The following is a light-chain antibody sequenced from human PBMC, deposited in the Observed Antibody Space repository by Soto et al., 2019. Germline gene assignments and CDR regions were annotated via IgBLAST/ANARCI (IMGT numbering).Light chain of an antibody. V-gene: IGKV1-39*01. CDR3: QQTFSAPPT. J-gene: IGKJ1*01. CDR2: AAS. Sequence: DFQMTQSPSSLSASVGDRVTITCRASQSISSYLNWYQQKPGKAPKLLIYAASSLQSGVPSRFSGSGSGTDFTLTIRTLQPEDFATYYCQQTFSAPPTFGQGTKVEIK. CDR1: QSISSY.